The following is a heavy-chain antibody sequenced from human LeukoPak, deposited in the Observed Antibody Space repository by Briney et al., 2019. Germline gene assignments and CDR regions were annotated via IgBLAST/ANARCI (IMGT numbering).Heavy chain of an antibody. CDR1: GHTLTEFS. CDR3: ARAQAYYDSSGYYYPGRDAFDI. D-gene: IGHD3-22*01. V-gene: IGHV1-24*01. J-gene: IGHJ3*02. Sequence: ASVKVSCKVSGHTLTEFSMHWVRQAPGKRLEWKGRFDPEDGETIYAQKFQGRVTMTADTSTDTAYMELSSLRSDDTAVYYCARAQAYYDSSGYYYPGRDAFDIWGQGTMVTVSS. CDR2: FDPEDGET.